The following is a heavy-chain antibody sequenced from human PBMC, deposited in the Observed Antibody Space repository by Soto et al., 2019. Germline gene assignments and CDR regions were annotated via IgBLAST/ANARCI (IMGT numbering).Heavy chain of an antibody. CDR3: ARTLTLLGARGYFDY. Sequence: TLSLTCAVSDGSISSGGYSWSWIRQPPGKGLEWIGYFYHSGSTYYNPSLKSRVTISVDRSKNQFSLNLSSVTAADTAVYYCARTLTLLGARGYFDYWGQGTLVTVS. V-gene: IGHV4-30-2*01. D-gene: IGHD1-26*01. CDR1: DGSISSGGYS. CDR2: FYHSGST. J-gene: IGHJ4*02.